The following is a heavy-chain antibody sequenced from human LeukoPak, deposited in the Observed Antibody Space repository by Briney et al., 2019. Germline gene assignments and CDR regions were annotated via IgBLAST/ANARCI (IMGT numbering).Heavy chain of an antibody. D-gene: IGHD6-13*01. CDR2: IIPIFGTA. V-gene: IGHV1-69*13. Sequence: SVKVSCKASGGTFGSYAISWVRQAPGQGLEWMGGIIPIFGTANYAQKFQGRVTITADESTSTAYMELSSLRSEDTAVYYCARDGDYSSSWYEDYWGQGTLVTVSS. CDR1: GGTFGSYA. CDR3: ARDGDYSSSWYEDY. J-gene: IGHJ4*02.